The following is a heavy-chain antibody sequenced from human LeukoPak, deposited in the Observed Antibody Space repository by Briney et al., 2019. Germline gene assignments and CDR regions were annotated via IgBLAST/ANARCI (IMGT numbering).Heavy chain of an antibody. V-gene: IGHV3-23*01. D-gene: IGHD3-10*01. CDR1: GFTFSTYA. CDR3: AKGFYYYGSGSYRYFEQ. Sequence: GGSLRLSCAASGFTFSTYAMNWVRQAPGKGLEWVSTISAGVGSTYYADSVKGRFTISRDNSKHTVFLQMNSLRAEDTVVYYCAKGFYYYGSGSYRYFEQWGQGTLVTVSS. J-gene: IGHJ4*02. CDR2: ISAGVGST.